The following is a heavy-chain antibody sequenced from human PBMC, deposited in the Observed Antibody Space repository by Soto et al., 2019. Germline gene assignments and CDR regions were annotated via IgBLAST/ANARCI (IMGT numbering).Heavy chain of an antibody. J-gene: IGHJ4*02. CDR3: ARTRGYSYGHFDY. CDR2: IIPIFGTA. Sequence: SVKVSWEAGGVTIRSSAISWVRHAAGQGLEWMGGIIPIFGTANYAQKFQGRVTITADGSTSTAYMELRRLRSEDTAVYYCARTRGYSYGHFDYRAQATLVTVSS. V-gene: IGHV1-69*13. D-gene: IGHD5-18*01. CDR1: GVTIRSSA.